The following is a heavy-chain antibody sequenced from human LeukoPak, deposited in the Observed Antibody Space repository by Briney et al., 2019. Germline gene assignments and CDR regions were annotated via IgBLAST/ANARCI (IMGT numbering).Heavy chain of an antibody. Sequence: PGRCLRLSCGASGFTFSSYDMHCVRRAPGKGLEWVAGIRYDGRHTYHADSVKGRFTISRDHPKNTLYLHMESLKTEDTAVYYCASGLRGWPYWGQGTQVTVSS. J-gene: IGHJ4*02. CDR3: ASGLRGWPY. V-gene: IGHV3-30*03. D-gene: IGHD6-19*01. CDR1: GFTFSSYD. CDR2: IRYDGRHT.